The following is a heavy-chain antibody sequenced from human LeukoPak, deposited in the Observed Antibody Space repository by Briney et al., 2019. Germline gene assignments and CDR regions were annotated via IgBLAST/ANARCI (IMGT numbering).Heavy chain of an antibody. CDR1: GYTFASYG. D-gene: IGHD6-13*01. V-gene: IGHV1-18*01. J-gene: IGHJ5*02. CDR3: ARGAAGKGNWFDP. Sequence: ASVKVSCKASGYTFASYGITWVRQAPGQGLEWMGWISAYNGNTNYAQKLQGRVTMTTDTSTSTAYMELRSLRSDDTAIYYCARGAAGKGNWFDPWGQGTLVTVPS. CDR2: ISAYNGNT.